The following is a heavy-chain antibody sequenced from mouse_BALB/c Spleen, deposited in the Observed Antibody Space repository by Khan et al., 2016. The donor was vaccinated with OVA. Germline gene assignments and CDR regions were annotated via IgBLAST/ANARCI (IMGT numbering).Heavy chain of an antibody. CDR1: GYSITSDYA. Sequence: EVELLESGPGLVKPSQSLSLTCTVTGYSITSDYAWNWIRQFPGNKLEWMGYISYSGNTKYNPSLKSRISITRDTSENPFFLQLNSVTIEDTATYYCARIYGGDFDYWGQGTTLTVSS. V-gene: IGHV3-2*02. CDR3: ARIYGGDFDY. CDR2: ISYSGNT. J-gene: IGHJ2*01. D-gene: IGHD1-1*01.